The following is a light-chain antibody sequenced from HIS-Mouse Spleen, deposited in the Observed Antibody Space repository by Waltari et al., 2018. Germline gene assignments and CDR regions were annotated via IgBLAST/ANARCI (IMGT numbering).Light chain of an antibody. Sequence: SYELTQPPSVSVSPRQTARITCSGDALPKKYAYWYQQKSGQAPVLFIYEDSKRPSGIPERFSGSSSGTMATLTISGAQVEDEADYYCYSTDSSGNHVVFGGGTKLTVL. J-gene: IGLJ2*01. CDR2: EDS. V-gene: IGLV3-10*01. CDR3: YSTDSSGNHVV. CDR1: ALPKKY.